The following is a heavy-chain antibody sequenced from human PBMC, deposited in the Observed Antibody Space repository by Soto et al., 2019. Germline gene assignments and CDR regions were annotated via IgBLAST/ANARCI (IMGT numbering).Heavy chain of an antibody. V-gene: IGHV1-8*01. CDR3: AIIPDPGIAAAGVPP. Sequence: GASVKVSCKASGYTFTSYDINWVRQATGQGLEWMGWMNPNSGNTGYAQKFQGRVTMTRNTSISTAYMELSSLRSEDTAVYYCAIIPDPGIAAAGVPPWGQGTLVTVSS. D-gene: IGHD6-13*01. J-gene: IGHJ5*02. CDR1: GYTFTSYD. CDR2: MNPNSGNT.